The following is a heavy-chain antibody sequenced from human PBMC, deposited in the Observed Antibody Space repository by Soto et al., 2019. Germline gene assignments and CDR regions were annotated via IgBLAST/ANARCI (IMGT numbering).Heavy chain of an antibody. CDR2: IIPIFRTT. CDR3: AREVRGNFYPDY. J-gene: IGHJ4*02. V-gene: IGHV1-69*13. Sequence: SVKVSCKASGGTFSSYAVSWVRQAPGQGLEWMGGIIPIFRTTHYAQQFQGRVTITADGSMTTAYMELSSLRSEDTAVYYCAREVRGNFYPDYWGQGTLVTVSS. D-gene: IGHD3-10*01. CDR1: GGTFSSYA.